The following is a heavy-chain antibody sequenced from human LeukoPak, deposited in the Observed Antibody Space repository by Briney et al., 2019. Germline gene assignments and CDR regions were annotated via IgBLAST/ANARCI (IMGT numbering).Heavy chain of an antibody. V-gene: IGHV7-4-1*02. CDR3: ARDTYCTGGRCYSRVGY. D-gene: IGHD2-15*01. J-gene: IGHJ4*02. CDR2: INTNTGNP. CDR1: GYTFTIYP. Sequence: GASVKVSCKASGYTFTIYPMNWVRQAPGQGLEWVGWINTNTGNPTYAQGFTERFVFSWDTSVTTAYLQINSLKPEDTAVYFCARDTYCTGGRCYSRVGYWGQGTVVTVSS.